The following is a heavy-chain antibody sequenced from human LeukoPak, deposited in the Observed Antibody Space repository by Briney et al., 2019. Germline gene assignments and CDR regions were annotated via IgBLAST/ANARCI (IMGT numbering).Heavy chain of an antibody. Sequence: SETLSLTCAVYGGSFSGYYWSWIRQPPGKGLEWIGYIYHSGSTYYNPSLKSRVTISVDRSKNQFSLKLSSVTAADTAVYYCARGNPNYDFWSGSTSGFDPWGQGTLVTVSS. CDR3: ARGNPNYDFWSGSTSGFDP. D-gene: IGHD3-3*01. CDR1: GGSFSGYY. J-gene: IGHJ5*02. V-gene: IGHV4-34*01. CDR2: IYHSGST.